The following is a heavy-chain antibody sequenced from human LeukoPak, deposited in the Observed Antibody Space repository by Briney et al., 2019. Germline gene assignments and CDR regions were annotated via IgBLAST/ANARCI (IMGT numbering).Heavy chain of an antibody. CDR2: INSDGSST. J-gene: IGHJ4*02. V-gene: IGHV3-74*01. CDR1: GFTFSSHW. CDR3: ARGRIQLWLQRGGTFDY. Sequence: GGSLRLSCAASGFTFSSHWMHWVRQAPGKGLVWVSRINSDGSSTSYADSVKGRFTISRDNAKNTLYLQMNSLRAEDTAVYYCARGRIQLWLQRGGTFDYWGQGTLVTVSS. D-gene: IGHD5-18*01.